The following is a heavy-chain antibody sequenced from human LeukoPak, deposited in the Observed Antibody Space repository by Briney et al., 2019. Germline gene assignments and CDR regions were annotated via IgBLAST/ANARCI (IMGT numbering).Heavy chain of an antibody. Sequence: PGGSLRLSCTASGFTFGDYAMSWVRQAPGKGLEWVGFIRSKAYGGTTEYAASVKGRFTISRDDSKSIAYLQMNSLRAEDTAVYYCAKGGGSVLRYFDWLPGYHDAFDIWGQGTMVTVSS. CDR2: IRSKAYGGTT. V-gene: IGHV3-49*04. D-gene: IGHD3-9*01. CDR3: AKGGGSVLRYFDWLPGYHDAFDI. J-gene: IGHJ3*02. CDR1: GFTFGDYA.